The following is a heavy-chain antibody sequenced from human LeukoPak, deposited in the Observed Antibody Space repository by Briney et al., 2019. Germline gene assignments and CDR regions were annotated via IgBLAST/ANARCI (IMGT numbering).Heavy chain of an antibody. CDR1: GFTFSTYA. D-gene: IGHD1-26*01. V-gene: IGHV3-30-3*01. J-gene: IGHJ4*02. Sequence: GGSLRLSCVASGFTFSTYAMHWVRQAPGKGLEWVAVTSYDGSNKYYADSVKGRFTISRDNSKNTLYLQMNSLRAEDTAVYYCARPYSGTYSYFDYWGQGTLVTVSS. CDR2: TSYDGSNK. CDR3: ARPYSGTYSYFDY.